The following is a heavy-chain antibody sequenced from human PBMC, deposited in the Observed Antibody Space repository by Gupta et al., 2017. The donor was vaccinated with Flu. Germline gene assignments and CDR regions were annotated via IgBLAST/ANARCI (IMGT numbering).Heavy chain of an antibody. D-gene: IGHD3-3*01. CDR1: GFPFSSYS. V-gene: IGHV3-21*01. CDR2: ISSSSSYI. CDR3: ARDYDFWSGYYSFDY. Sequence: EVQLVVSGGGLVKPGGSLRLSCAASGFPFSSYSMNWVRQAPGKGLEWVSSISSSSSYIYYADSVKGRFTISRDNAKNSLYLQMNSLRAEDTAVYYCARDYDFWSGYYSFDYWGQGTLVTVSS. J-gene: IGHJ4*02.